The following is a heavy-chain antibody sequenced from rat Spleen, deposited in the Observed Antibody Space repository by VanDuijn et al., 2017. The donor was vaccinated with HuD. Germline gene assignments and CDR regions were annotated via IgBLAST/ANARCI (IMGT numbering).Heavy chain of an antibody. Sequence: EVQLVESGGGLVQPGRSLKLSCAASGFTFSDYAMAWVRQAPKKGLEWVATIIYDGSSTYYRDSVKGRFTISRDNAKSTLYLQMDSLRSEDTATYYCARGGYTTDYYWFAYWGQGTLVTVSS. D-gene: IGHD1-6*01. J-gene: IGHJ3*01. V-gene: IGHV5-17*01. CDR2: IIYDGSST. CDR1: GFTFSDYA. CDR3: ARGGYTTDYYWFAY.